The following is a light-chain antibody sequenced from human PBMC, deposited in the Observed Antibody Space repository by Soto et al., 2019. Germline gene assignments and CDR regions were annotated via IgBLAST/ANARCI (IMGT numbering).Light chain of an antibody. V-gene: IGKV4-1*01. CDR2: WAA. CDR3: QQYFSIPYT. CDR1: QSVLYSSNNKNY. J-gene: IGKJ2*01. Sequence: DIVLTQSPDSLAVSLGERATINCKSSQSVLYSSNNKNYLAWYQQKPGQPPKLLIYWAATLESAVPDRFSDSGSRPAFTLIISSLQDDDVTVYYCQQYFSIPYTFGQGTKVDIK.